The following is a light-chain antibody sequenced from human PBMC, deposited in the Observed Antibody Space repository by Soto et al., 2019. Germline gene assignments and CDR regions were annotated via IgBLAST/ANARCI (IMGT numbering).Light chain of an antibody. V-gene: IGKV1-16*02. CDR1: QDIINA. CDR3: LQYNSYPRT. Sequence: IQMTQSPSSLSASVGDRVTITCRASQDIINAVDWFQHIPGKAPKTLLYDASKLHSGVPSKFSGSGSGTYFTLTISSLQPEDFGTYYCLQYNSYPRTFGQGTKVDIK. J-gene: IGKJ1*01. CDR2: DAS.